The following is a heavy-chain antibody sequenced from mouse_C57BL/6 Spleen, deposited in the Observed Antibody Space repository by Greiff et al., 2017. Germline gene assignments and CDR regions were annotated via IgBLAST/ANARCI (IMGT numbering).Heavy chain of an antibody. V-gene: IGHV1-64*01. Sequence: VQLQQPGAELVKPGASVKLSCKASGYTFTSYWMHWVKQRPGQGLEWIGMIHPNSGSTNYNEKFKSKATLTVDKSSSTAYMQLSSLTSEDSAVYYCAITTVVATRYYYAMGCWGQGTSVTASS. CDR2: IHPNSGST. CDR1: GYTFTSYW. D-gene: IGHD1-1*01. J-gene: IGHJ4*01. CDR3: AITTVVATRYYYAMGC.